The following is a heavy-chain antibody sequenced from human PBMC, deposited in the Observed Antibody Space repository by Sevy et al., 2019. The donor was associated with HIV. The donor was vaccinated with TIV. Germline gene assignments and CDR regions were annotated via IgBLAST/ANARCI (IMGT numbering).Heavy chain of an antibody. CDR3: ARGRQAYVVVVPSTVPFDY. D-gene: IGHD2-2*01. J-gene: IGHJ4*02. CDR1: GGSFSGYF. V-gene: IGHV4-34*01. Sequence: SETLSLTCAVSGGSFSGYFWNWIRQSPGNGLEWIGEINHTGSLKYNPSLKSRVTISVDASKSQLSLHLRSMTAADTAVYYCARGRQAYVVVVPSTVPFDYWGRGTLVTVSS. CDR2: INHTGSL.